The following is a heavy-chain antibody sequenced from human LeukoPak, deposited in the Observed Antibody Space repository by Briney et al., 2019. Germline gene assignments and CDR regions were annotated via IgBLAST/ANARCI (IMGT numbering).Heavy chain of an antibody. CDR2: IYYSGST. Sequence: SETLSLTCTVSGGSISSYYWSWIRQPPGKGLKWIGYIYYSGSTNYNPSLKSRVTISVDTSKNQFSLKLSSVTAADTAVYYCARAVYSSGPGYWFDPWGQGTLVTVSS. CDR3: ARAVYSSGPGYWFDP. V-gene: IGHV4-59*01. D-gene: IGHD6-19*01. CDR1: GGSISSYY. J-gene: IGHJ5*02.